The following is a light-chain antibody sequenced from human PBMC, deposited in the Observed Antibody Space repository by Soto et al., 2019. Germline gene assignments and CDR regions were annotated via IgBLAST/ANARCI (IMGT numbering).Light chain of an antibody. J-gene: IGLJ2*01. CDR3: QTWGTGIQI. Sequence: QPVLTQSPSASASLGASVKLTCTLSSGHSNYAIAWHRQQPEKGPRYLMKLNSDGSHSKGDGIPDRFSGSSSGAESYLTISSLQSEDEADYYCQTWGTGIQIFGGGTKLTVL. CDR1: SGHSNYA. V-gene: IGLV4-69*01. CDR2: LNSDGSH.